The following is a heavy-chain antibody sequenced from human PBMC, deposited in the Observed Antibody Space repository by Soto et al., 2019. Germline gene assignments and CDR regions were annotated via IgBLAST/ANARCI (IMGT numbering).Heavy chain of an antibody. Sequence: QVQLVQSGAEVRKPGSSVMISCRASGGTFNTYTFSWVRQAPGRGLEWMGSILPILGSINYAPNFQGRLSITADQSTTTAYMELSSLTSHDTAIYYCGRIPRYSFPTSDPLDNWGQGTLVTVSS. CDR1: GGTFNTYT. D-gene: IGHD5-18*01. J-gene: IGHJ4*02. CDR2: ILPILGSI. V-gene: IGHV1-69*08. CDR3: GRIPRYSFPTSDPLDN.